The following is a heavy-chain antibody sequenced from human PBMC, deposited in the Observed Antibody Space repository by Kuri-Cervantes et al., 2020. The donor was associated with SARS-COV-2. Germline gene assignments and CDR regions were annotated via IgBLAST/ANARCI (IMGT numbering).Heavy chain of an antibody. CDR1: GGSISSSSYY. D-gene: IGHD3-3*01. V-gene: IGHV4-39*01. CDR2: IYYSGST. Sequence: ESLKISCTASGGSISSSSYYWGWIRQPPGKGLEWIGSIYYSGSTYYNPSLKSRVTTSVDTSKNQFSLKLSSVTAADTAVYYCARLVPYYDFWSGSYYFDYWGQGTLVTVSS. CDR3: ARLVPYYDFWSGSYYFDY. J-gene: IGHJ4*02.